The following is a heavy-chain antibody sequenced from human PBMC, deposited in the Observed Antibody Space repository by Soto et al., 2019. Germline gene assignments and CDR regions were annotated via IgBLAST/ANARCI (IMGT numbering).Heavy chain of an antibody. D-gene: IGHD3-22*01. V-gene: IGHV1-2*02. CDR2: ITPNRGDT. Sequence: QVQLVQSGAEVKKPGASVKVSCKASGYTFTVFYMNWVRQAPGQGLEWIGWITPNRGDTNYAQKFQGRVTMTRDTSISTAYMELSRLRSDDTAVYYCARVGSGYPEYFQHWGQGTLLTVSS. CDR1: GYTFTVFY. J-gene: IGHJ1*01. CDR3: ARVGSGYPEYFQH.